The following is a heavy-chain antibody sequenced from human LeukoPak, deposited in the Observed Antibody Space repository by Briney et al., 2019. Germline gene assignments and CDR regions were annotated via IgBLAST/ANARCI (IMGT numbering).Heavy chain of an antibody. J-gene: IGHJ6*02. CDR2: ISSSSSYT. D-gene: IGHD1-14*01. Sequence: GGSLRLSCAAPGFTFSDYYMSWIRQAPGKGLEWVSYISSSSSYTNYADSVKGRFTISRDNAKNSLYLQMNSLRAEDTAVYYCARDLAHMTEPVNYYYYGMDVWGQGTTVTVSS. V-gene: IGHV3-11*06. CDR3: ARDLAHMTEPVNYYYYGMDV. CDR1: GFTFSDYY.